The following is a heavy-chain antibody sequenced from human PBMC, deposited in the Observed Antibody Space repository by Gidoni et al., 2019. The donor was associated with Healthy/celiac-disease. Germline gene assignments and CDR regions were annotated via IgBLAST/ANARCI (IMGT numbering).Heavy chain of an antibody. CDR1: GFTFSSYA. V-gene: IGHV3-23*01. Sequence: EVQLLESGGGLVQPGGSLRLSCAASGFTFSSYAISWVRQAPGKGLEWVSAISGSGGSTYYADSVKGRFTISRDNSKNTLYLQMNSLRAEDTAVYYCAKASDIRITMVRGIHPFDYWGQGTLVTVSS. J-gene: IGHJ4*02. CDR3: AKASDIRITMVRGIHPFDY. CDR2: ISGSGGST. D-gene: IGHD3-10*01.